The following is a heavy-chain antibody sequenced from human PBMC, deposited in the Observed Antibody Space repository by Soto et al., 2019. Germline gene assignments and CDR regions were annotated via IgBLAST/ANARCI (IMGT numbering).Heavy chain of an antibody. D-gene: IGHD6-13*01. V-gene: IGHV3-74*01. CDR2: INSDASTT. J-gene: IGHJ4*02. CDR1: GFTFSSFW. Sequence: GGSLRLSCAASGFTFSSFWMYWVRQAPGKGLAWVSRINSDASTTSYADSVKGRFTISRDNAKNTLYLQMNSLRAEDTAVYYWARIPPGWGGGQLVLDYWGQGTLVTVSS. CDR3: ARIPPGWGGGQLVLDY.